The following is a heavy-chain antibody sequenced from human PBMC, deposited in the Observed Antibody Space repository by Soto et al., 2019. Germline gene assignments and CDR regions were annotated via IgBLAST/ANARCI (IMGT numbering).Heavy chain of an antibody. CDR1: GGSISSSNW. D-gene: IGHD2-21*02. Sequence: QVQLQESGPGLVKPSGTLSLTCAVSGGSISSSNWWSWVRQPPGKGLEWIGEIYHSGSTNYNPSLKSRVNISVDKSKNQFSLKLSSVTAADTAVYYCARDLGVGCGGDCYENSTDDAFDIWGQGTMVTVSS. V-gene: IGHV4-4*02. J-gene: IGHJ3*02. CDR2: IYHSGST. CDR3: ARDLGVGCGGDCYENSTDDAFDI.